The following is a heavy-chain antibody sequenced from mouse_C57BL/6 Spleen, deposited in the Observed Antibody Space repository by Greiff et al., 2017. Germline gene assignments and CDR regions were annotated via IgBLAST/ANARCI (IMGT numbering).Heavy chain of an antibody. D-gene: IGHD1-1*01. CDR3: AKIYFCDGSEGKVFDY. CDR2: ISGGGGNT. Sequence: EVMLVESGGGLVKPGGSLKLSCAASGFTFSSYTMSWVRQTPEKRLEWVATISGGGGNTYYPDSVKGRFTISRDTAKNTLYLQMSSLRSEDTALYYCAKIYFCDGSEGKVFDYWGQGTTLTVSS. J-gene: IGHJ2*01. CDR1: GFTFSSYT. V-gene: IGHV5-9*01.